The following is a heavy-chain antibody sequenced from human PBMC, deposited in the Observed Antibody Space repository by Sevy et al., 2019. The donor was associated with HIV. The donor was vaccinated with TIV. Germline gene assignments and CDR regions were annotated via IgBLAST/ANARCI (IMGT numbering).Heavy chain of an antibody. J-gene: IGHJ4*02. CDR1: GFTFSSHV. D-gene: IGHD2-8*01. CDR3: ARRRLGGSNGYLDS. Sequence: GGSLRLSCAASGFTFSSHVMNWVRQAPGKGLEWVSVISDGGTTTYYADSVRGRFTISRDDSKNSLYLQMNSLRAEDTAVYYCARRRLGGSNGYLDSWGQGTLVTVSS. CDR2: ISDGGTTT. V-gene: IGHV3-23*01.